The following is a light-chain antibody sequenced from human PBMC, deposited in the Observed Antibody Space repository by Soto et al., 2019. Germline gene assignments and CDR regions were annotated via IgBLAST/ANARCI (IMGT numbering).Light chain of an antibody. CDR3: QQYDSSPPYT. CDR1: RSFASSY. Sequence: EIVLTQSPVTLSLSPGERATLSCRASRSFASSYLGWYQQKPGQAPRLLIYAASTRATGIPDRFSGSGSATDFTLTISRLEPEDSAVYYCQQYDSSPPYTFGQGTKLEIK. CDR2: AAS. V-gene: IGKV3-20*01. J-gene: IGKJ2*01.